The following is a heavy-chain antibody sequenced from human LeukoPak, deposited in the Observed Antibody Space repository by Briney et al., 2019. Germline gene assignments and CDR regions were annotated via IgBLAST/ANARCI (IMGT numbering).Heavy chain of an antibody. Sequence: SETLSLTCAVYGGSFSGYYWSWIRQPPGKGLEWIGEINHSGSTNYNPSLKSRVTISVDTSKNQFSLKLSSVTAADTAVYYCARVDSSGYIADYWGQGTLVTVSS. CDR3: ARVDSSGYIADY. CDR1: GGSFSGYY. CDR2: INHSGST. J-gene: IGHJ4*02. D-gene: IGHD3-22*01. V-gene: IGHV4-34*01.